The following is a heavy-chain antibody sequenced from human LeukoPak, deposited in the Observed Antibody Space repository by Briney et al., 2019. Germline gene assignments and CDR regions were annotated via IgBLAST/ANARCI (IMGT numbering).Heavy chain of an antibody. J-gene: IGHJ6*02. CDR3: AKRSRGYCTNGVCSPSYYGMDV. Sequence: GGSLRLSCAASGFTFSKAWMTWVRQAPGKGLDWVSAISGSGGSTYYADSVKGRFTISRDNSKNTLYLQMNSLRAEDTAVYYCAKRSRGYCTNGVCSPSYYGMDVWGQGTTVTVSS. V-gene: IGHV3-23*01. D-gene: IGHD2-8*01. CDR1: GFTFSKAW. CDR2: ISGSGGST.